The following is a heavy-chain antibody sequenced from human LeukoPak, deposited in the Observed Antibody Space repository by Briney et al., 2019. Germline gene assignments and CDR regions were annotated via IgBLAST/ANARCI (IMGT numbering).Heavy chain of an antibody. CDR2: VSATGNTI. J-gene: IGHJ4*02. CDR1: GFKFEDFA. D-gene: IGHD4-11*01. CDR3: AKDRDMTTVTTCDY. V-gene: IGHV3-48*03. Sequence: GGSLRLSCAASGFKFEDFAMHWVRQAPGKGLEWISYVSATGNTIYYADSVRGRFTISRDNSKNSLYLQMDRLRVEDTAVYYCAKDRDMTTVTTCDYWGQGTLVTVSS.